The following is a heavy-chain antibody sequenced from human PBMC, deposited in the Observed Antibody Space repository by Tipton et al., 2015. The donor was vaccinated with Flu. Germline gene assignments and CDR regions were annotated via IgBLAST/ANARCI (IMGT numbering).Heavy chain of an antibody. V-gene: IGHV4-39*07. CDR3: AKVSYGSGSCYSPGVDTYDW. CDR2: MYSSGST. D-gene: IGHD3-10*01. J-gene: IGHJ3*01. CDR1: GGSISSSSYY. Sequence: TLSLTCTVSGGSISSSSYYWAWIRQPPGKGLEWFGSMYSSGSTYYNPPLKSRVTISIDTSKNQFSLKLNSVTAAETAVYYCAKVSYGSGSCYSPGVDTYDWWREGTMVTVSS.